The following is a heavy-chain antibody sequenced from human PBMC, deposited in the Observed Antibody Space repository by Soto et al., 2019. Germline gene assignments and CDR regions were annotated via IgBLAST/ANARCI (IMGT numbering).Heavy chain of an antibody. CDR3: ANHPNYDFWSGYYTANWFDP. CDR1: GFTFSSYA. V-gene: IGHV3-23*01. J-gene: IGHJ5*02. CDR2: IIGSGGST. Sequence: GGSLRLSCAASGFTFSSYAMSWVRQAPGKGLEWVLAIIGSGGSTYYADSVKGRFTISRDNSKNTLYLQMNSLRAEDTAVYYCANHPNYDFWSGYYTANWFDPWGQGTLVTVSS. D-gene: IGHD3-3*01.